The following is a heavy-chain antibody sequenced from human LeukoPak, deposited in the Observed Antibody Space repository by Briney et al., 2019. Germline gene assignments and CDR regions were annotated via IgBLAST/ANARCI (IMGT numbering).Heavy chain of an antibody. J-gene: IGHJ4*02. V-gene: IGHV4-31*03. CDR3: ARVTRRGYCSGGSCYSEYYFDY. CDR2: IYYSGST. Sequence: PLETLSLTCTVSGGSISSGGYYWSWIRQHPGKGLEWIGYIYYSGSTYYNPSLKSRVTISVDTSKNQFSLKLSSVTAADTAVYYCARVTRRGYCSGGSCYSEYYFDYWGQGTLVTVSP. D-gene: IGHD2-15*01. CDR1: GGSISSGGYY.